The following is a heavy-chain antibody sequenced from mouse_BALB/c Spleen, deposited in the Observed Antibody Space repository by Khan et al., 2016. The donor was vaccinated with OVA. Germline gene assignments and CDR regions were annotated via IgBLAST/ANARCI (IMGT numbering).Heavy chain of an antibody. CDR1: GFNIKDYY. V-gene: IGHV14-1*02. CDR3: ARSGYFAWFAY. Sequence: VQLQQPGAELVGPGALVKLSCKASGFNIKDYYLHWVKQRPEQGLEWIGWIDPENGETVYDPKFQDKASITADTSSNTAYLQFSSLTSEDTAVYYCARSGYFAWFAYWGQGTLVTVSA. J-gene: IGHJ3*01. CDR2: IDPENGET.